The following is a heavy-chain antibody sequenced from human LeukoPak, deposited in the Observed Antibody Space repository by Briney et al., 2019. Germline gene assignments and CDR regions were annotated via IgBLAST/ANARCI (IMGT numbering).Heavy chain of an antibody. CDR1: GFTFSDSA. CDR2: IRSKGNSYTT. V-gene: IGHV3-73*01. CDR3: SRRDPESLKGYS. D-gene: IGHD3-16*01. Sequence: GGSLRLSCAASGFTFSDSAMHWVRQASGKGLEWVGRIRSKGNSYTTAYAASIEGRFTISRDDPKNTAYLQMNSLTTEDTAVYYCSRRDPESLKGYSWGQGTLVTVSS. J-gene: IGHJ4*02.